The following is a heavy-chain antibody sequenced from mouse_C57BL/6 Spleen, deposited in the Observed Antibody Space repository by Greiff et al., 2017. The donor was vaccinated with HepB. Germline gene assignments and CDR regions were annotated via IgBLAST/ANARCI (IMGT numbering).Heavy chain of an antibody. CDR1: GYTFTSYW. Sequence: VQLQQPGAELVRPGSSVKLSCKASGYTFTSYWMHWVKQRPIQGLEWIGNIDPSDSETHYNQKFKDKATLTVDKSSSTAYMQLSSLTSEDSAVYYCASGQTGSWFAYWGQGTLVTVSA. CDR3: ASGQTGSWFAY. J-gene: IGHJ3*01. V-gene: IGHV1-52*01. D-gene: IGHD4-1*01. CDR2: IDPSDSET.